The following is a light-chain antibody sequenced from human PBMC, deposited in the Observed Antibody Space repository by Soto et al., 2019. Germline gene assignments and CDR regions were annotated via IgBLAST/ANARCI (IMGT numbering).Light chain of an antibody. CDR3: CSYAGSSTYVV. CDR1: SSDVGSYTL. Sequence: QSALTQPASVSGSPGQSSTISCTGTSSDVGSYTLVSWYQQHPGKTPKLMLYETNKRPSGVSNRFSGSKSGNTASLTISGLQAEDEADYYCCSYAGSSTYVVFGGGTKVTVL. J-gene: IGLJ2*01. CDR2: ETN. V-gene: IGLV2-23*01.